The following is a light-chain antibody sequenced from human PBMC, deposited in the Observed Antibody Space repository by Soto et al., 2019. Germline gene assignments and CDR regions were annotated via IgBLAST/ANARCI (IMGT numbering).Light chain of an antibody. Sequence: DIQMTQSPSTLSASVGDRVTITCRASPSISSWLAWYQQKPGKAPKLLIYDASSLESGVPSRFSGSGSGTEFTLTISSLQPDDFATYYCQQYNSYPLTFGGGTKVDIK. CDR3: QQYNSYPLT. CDR2: DAS. J-gene: IGKJ4*01. CDR1: PSISSW. V-gene: IGKV1-5*01.